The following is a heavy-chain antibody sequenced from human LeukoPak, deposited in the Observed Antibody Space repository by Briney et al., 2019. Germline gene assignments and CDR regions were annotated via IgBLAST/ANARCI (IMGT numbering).Heavy chain of an antibody. D-gene: IGHD3-10*01. CDR1: GYSISSGYY. Sequence: LSLTCTVSGYSISSGYYWGWIRQPPGKGLEWVSAISNRGDNTYYPDSVKGRFTISRDNAKNSLYLQMNSLRAEDTAVYYCVRDPENYGPGSYAHWGQGTLVTVSS. CDR2: ISNRGDNT. CDR3: VRDPENYGPGSYAH. V-gene: IGHV3-11*04. J-gene: IGHJ4*02.